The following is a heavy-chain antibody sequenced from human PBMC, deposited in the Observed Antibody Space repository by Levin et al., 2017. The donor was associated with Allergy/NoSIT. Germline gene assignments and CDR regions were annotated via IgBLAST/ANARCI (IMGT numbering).Heavy chain of an antibody. CDR2: IKSKADGGTT. V-gene: IGHV3-15*01. CDR1: GITFCNAW. D-gene: IGHD6-13*01. Sequence: GESLKISCAASGITFCNAWMSWARQAPGKGLEWVGRIKSKADGGTTEYAAPVKGRFTISRDDSKNTLYLQMNSLKTEDTAVYFCTTYSSSWYYFDYWGQGTLVTVSS. CDR3: TTYSSSWYYFDY. J-gene: IGHJ4*02.